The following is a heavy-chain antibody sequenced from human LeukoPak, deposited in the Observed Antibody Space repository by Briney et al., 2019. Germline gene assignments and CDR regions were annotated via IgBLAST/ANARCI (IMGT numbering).Heavy chain of an antibody. CDR2: INPNSGGT. CDR3: ARSLVPES. CDR1: GYTFTAYY. Sequence: ASVKVSCKASGYTFTAYYMHWVRQAPGQGVEWMGWINPNSGGTNYAQKFQGRVTITRDTSITTAYMELSRLRSDDTAVYYCARSLVPESWGQGTLVTVSS. J-gene: IGHJ5*02. D-gene: IGHD6-13*01. V-gene: IGHV1-2*02.